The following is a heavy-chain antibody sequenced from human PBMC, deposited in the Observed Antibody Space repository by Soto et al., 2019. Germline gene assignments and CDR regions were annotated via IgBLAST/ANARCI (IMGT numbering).Heavy chain of an antibody. J-gene: IGHJ6*02. CDR3: ARAGRGKHPTASYYYGMDV. V-gene: IGHV1-69*12. Sequence: QVQLVQSGAEVKKPGSSVKVSCKASGGTFSSYAISWVRQAPGQGLEWMGGIIPIFGTANYAQKFQGRVTMAADDSTSTAYMELRSLRSEDTAVYYCARAGRGKHPTASYYYGMDVWGQGTTVTVSS. CDR1: GGTFSSYA. CDR2: IIPIFGTA. D-gene: IGHD2-15*01.